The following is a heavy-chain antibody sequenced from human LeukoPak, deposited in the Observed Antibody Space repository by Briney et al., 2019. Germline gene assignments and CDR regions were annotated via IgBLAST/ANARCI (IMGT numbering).Heavy chain of an antibody. J-gene: IGHJ3*02. Sequence: SETLSLTCTVSGGSISSYYWSWIRQSPGKGLEWIGYIYYSGSTNYNPSLKSRVTISVDTSKNQFSLKLSSVTAADTAVYYCARVTSPHAFDIWGQGTMVTVSS. V-gene: IGHV4-59*01. CDR1: GGSISSYY. CDR2: IYYSGST. CDR3: ARVTSPHAFDI. D-gene: IGHD2-21*02.